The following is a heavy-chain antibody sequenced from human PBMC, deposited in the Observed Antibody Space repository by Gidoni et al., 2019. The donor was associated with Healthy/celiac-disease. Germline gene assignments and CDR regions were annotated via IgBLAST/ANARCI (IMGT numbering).Heavy chain of an antibody. J-gene: IGHJ4*02. Sequence: EVQLLESGGGLVQPGGSLRLSCAASGFTFSSYAMSWVRQAPGKGRGWFSAISGSGGSTYYADSVKGRFTTSRDNSKNTLYLQMNSLRAEDTAVYYCAKRAGVYYDSSGYYYGAFDYWGQGTLVTVSS. CDR3: AKRAGVYYDSSGYYYGAFDY. CDR2: ISGSGGST. CDR1: GFTFSSYA. V-gene: IGHV3-23*01. D-gene: IGHD3-22*01.